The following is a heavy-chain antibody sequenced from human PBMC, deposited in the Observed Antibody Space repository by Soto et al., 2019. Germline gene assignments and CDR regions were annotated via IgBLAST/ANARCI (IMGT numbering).Heavy chain of an antibody. CDR1: GNTFTSYD. Sequence: GASVKVSCKASGNTFTSYDINWVRQATGQGLEWMGWMNPNSGNTGYAHKFQARVTMTRNTSISTAYMELNNLRSEDAAVYYCATIESPSAWGQGTLVTVSS. V-gene: IGHV1-8*01. CDR3: ATIESPSA. J-gene: IGHJ5*02. CDR2: MNPNSGNT.